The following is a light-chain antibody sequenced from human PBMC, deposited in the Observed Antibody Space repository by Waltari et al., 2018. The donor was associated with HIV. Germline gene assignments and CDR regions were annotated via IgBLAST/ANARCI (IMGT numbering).Light chain of an antibody. V-gene: IGLV2-8*01. Sequence: QSALTQPPPASGSPGQSVTIPCPGTSSDVGPYHYVYWYQQHPGKAPKLMIYEVSKRPSGVPDRFSGSKSANTASLTVSGLQEDDEADYYCSSYAGSNNLVFGGGTKLTVL. CDR3: SSYAGSNNLV. CDR1: SSDVGPYHY. J-gene: IGLJ3*02. CDR2: EVS.